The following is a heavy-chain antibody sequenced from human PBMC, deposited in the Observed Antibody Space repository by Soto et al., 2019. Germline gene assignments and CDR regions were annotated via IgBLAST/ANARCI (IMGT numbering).Heavy chain of an antibody. V-gene: IGHV1-69*12. D-gene: IGHD1-1*01. J-gene: IGHJ4*02. Sequence: QFQLVRPGPEVKKPGSSVKVSGKASGGTFSSYAISWVRQAPGQGLEWMGGIIPIFGTANYAQKFQGRVTITADESTSTAYMELSSLRSEDTAVYYCARGMYNWNDVDYWGQGTLVTVSS. CDR1: GGTFSSYA. CDR3: ARGMYNWNDVDY. CDR2: IIPIFGTA.